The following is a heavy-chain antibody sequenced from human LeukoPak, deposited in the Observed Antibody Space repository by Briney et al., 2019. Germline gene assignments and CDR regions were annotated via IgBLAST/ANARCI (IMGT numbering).Heavy chain of an antibody. Sequence: SETLSLTCTVSGASMSDYYWGWIRQPPGKGLEWIGSIFYSETTYYSPSLKSRITISVDTSTNQFSLKLSSVTAADTAVYFCARGQWLVPLDFWGQGILVTVSS. CDR3: ARGQWLVPLDF. J-gene: IGHJ4*02. D-gene: IGHD6-19*01. CDR1: GASMSDYY. V-gene: IGHV4-39*01. CDR2: IFYSETT.